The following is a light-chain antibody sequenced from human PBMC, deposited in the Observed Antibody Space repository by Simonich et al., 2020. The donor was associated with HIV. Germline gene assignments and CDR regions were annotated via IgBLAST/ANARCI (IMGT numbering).Light chain of an antibody. CDR3: QQYYITPYT. CDR2: WAS. V-gene: IGKV4-1*01. CDR1: QSLLYSSNNKNY. Sequence: DIVMTQSPDSLAVSLCERATIDCKSSQSLLYSSNNKNYIAWYQQKPGQPPKLLIYWASTRQSGVPDRFSGSGSGTDFTLTISSLQAEDVAVYYCQQYYITPYTFGQGTKLEIQ. J-gene: IGKJ2*01.